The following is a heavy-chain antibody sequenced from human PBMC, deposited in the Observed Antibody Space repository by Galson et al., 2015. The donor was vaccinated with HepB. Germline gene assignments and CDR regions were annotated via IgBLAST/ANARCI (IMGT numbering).Heavy chain of an antibody. J-gene: IGHJ5*02. D-gene: IGHD3-10*01. V-gene: IGHV1-46*01. CDR1: GYTFTSYY. Sequence: SGYTFTSYYMHWVRQAPGQGLEWMGIINPSGGSTSYAQKFQGRVTMTRDTSTSTVYMELSSLRSEDTAVYYCARGGGEAYGSGSYFTPWGQGTLVTVSS. CDR3: ARGGGEAYGSGSYFTP. CDR2: INPSGGST.